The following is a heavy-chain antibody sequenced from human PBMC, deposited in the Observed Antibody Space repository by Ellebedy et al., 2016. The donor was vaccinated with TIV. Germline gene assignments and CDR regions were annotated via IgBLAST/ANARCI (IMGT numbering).Heavy chain of an antibody. J-gene: IGHJ5*02. CDR1: GFSFSNHS. V-gene: IGHV3-48*02. Sequence: GESLKISXAASGFSFSNHSMNWFRQTPGRGLEWLSYISPSRTTIYYADSVEGRFTVSRDNARNSLYLQMNSLTDDDTAVYYCAREGGYCSGGACYSLGWFDPWGQGTLVTVSS. CDR3: AREGGYCSGGACYSLGWFDP. CDR2: ISPSRTTI. D-gene: IGHD2-15*01.